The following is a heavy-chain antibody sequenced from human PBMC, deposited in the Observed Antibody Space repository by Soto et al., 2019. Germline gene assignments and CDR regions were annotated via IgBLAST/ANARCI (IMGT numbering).Heavy chain of an antibody. V-gene: IGHV3-48*03. CDR1: GFMFNDYE. J-gene: IGHJ4*02. Sequence: EVQLVESGGGLAQSGGSLRLSCAASGFMFNDYEMYWVRQAPGKGLEWVSYISEGGTTTHYTDSVKGRFTISRDNAKESLYLQMNSLTPEDTATYFWVRDARGGGLLLWDCWGQGVVVSVSS. D-gene: IGHD3-16*01. CDR2: ISEGGTTT. CDR3: VRDARGGGLLLWDC.